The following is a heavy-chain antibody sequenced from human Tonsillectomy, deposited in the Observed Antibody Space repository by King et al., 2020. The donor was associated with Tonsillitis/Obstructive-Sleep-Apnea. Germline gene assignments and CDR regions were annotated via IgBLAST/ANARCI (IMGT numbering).Heavy chain of an antibody. J-gene: IGHJ5*02. V-gene: IGHV5-51*01. Sequence: QLVQSGAEVKKPGESLKISCKGSGYSFSEYWIAWVRQLPGKGLEWMGIIYPDDSDTRYSPSIQGQVTMSVDNSISTAYLQGSSLKASDTAIYYCARRRDVVVPAAIAGWFDPWGQGTLVTVSS. D-gene: IGHD2-2*02. CDR1: GYSFSEYW. CDR2: IYPDDSDT. CDR3: ARRRDVVVPAAIAGWFDP.